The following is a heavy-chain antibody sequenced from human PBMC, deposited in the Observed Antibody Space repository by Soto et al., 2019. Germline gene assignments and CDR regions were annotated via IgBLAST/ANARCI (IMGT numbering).Heavy chain of an antibody. CDR2: IYYSGST. V-gene: IGHV4-61*01. J-gene: IGHJ6*03. Sequence: LETLPLTCTVSGGSGSSSSYCWGWVRQPPGKGLEWIGYIYYSGSTNYNPSLKSRVTISVDTSKNQFSLKLSSVTAADTAVYYCARERGGSSWSYYYYMDVWGKGTTVTVSS. CDR1: GGSGSSSSYC. CDR3: ARERGGSSWSYYYYMDV. D-gene: IGHD6-13*01.